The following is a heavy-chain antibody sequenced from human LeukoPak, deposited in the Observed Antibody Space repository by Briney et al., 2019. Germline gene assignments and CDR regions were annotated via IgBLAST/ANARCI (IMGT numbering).Heavy chain of an antibody. CDR2: IDHVAETW. J-gene: IGHJ4*02. CDR1: GFTFGDFW. V-gene: IGHV3-7*03. Sequence: GGSLRLSCAASGFTFGDFWMSWVRQAPGKGLEWVANIDHVAETWSYVTSVRGRFTISRDNAKNTLFLQMSSLRVEDTAVYYCAKDLGWSELLYFDYWGQGTLVTVSS. CDR3: AKDLGWSELLYFDY. D-gene: IGHD1-26*01.